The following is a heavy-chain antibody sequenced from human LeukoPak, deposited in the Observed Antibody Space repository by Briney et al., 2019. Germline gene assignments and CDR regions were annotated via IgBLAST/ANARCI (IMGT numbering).Heavy chain of an antibody. D-gene: IGHD2-2*01. CDR2: INPNSGGT. J-gene: IGHJ4*02. CDR3: ARVLGTLGYCSSTSCPLFDY. Sequence: ASVKVSCKAYGYTFTGYYMHWVRQAPGQGLEWMGWINPNSGGTNYAQKFQGRVTMTRDTSISTAYMELSRLRSDDTAVYYCARVLGTLGYCSSTSCPLFDYWGQGTLVTVPS. V-gene: IGHV1-2*02. CDR1: GYTFTGYY.